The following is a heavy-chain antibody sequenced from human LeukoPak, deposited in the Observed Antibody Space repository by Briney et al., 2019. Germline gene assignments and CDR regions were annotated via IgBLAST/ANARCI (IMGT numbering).Heavy chain of an antibody. D-gene: IGHD6-19*01. CDR3: ARVAAVAGTVIDY. CDR2: ISPSGDIT. J-gene: IGHJ4*02. CDR1: GFTFSNHG. V-gene: IGHV3-23*01. Sequence: PGGTLRLSCAASGFTFSNHGMNWVRQAPGKVLEWVSGISPSGDITYYADSVKGRFTISRDNAKNSLYLQMNSLRAEDTAVYYCARVAAVAGTVIDYWGQGTLVAVSS.